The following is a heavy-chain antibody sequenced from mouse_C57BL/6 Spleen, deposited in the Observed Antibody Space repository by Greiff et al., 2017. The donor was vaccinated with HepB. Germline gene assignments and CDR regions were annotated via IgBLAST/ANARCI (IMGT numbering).Heavy chain of an antibody. Sequence: EVQLQQSGPELVKPGASVKISCKASGYTFTDYYMNWVKQSHGKSLEWIGDINPNNGGTSYNQKFKGKATLTVDKSSSTAYMELRSLTSEDSAVYYCARDFYYGSSYDWFAYWGQGTLVTVSA. J-gene: IGHJ3*01. CDR1: GYTFTDYY. CDR2: INPNNGGT. CDR3: ARDFYYGSSYDWFAY. D-gene: IGHD1-1*01. V-gene: IGHV1-26*01.